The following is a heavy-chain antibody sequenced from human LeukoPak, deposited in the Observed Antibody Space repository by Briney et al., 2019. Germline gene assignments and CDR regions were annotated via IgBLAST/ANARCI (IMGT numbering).Heavy chain of an antibody. V-gene: IGHV3-21*01. CDR3: AREIRSWYAAVDY. J-gene: IGHJ4*02. D-gene: IGHD6-13*01. CDR1: GFTFSSYS. CDR2: ISSSSSYI. Sequence: GGSLRLSCAASGFTFSSYSMNWVRQAPGKGLEWVSSISSSSSYIYYADSVKGRFTISRDNAKNSLYLQMNSLRAEDTAVYYCAREIRSWYAAVDYWGQGTLVTVSS.